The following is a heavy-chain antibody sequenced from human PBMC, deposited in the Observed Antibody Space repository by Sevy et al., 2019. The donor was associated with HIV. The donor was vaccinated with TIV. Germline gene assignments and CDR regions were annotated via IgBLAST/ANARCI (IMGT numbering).Heavy chain of an antibody. CDR1: GYSFTSYW. CDR3: ARQVPSYYYDSSGYYYLNWFDP. CDR2: IYPGDSDT. Sequence: GESLKISCKGSGYSFTSYWIDWVRQMPGKGLEWMGIIYPGDSDTRYSPSFQGQVTISADKSISTAYLQWSSLKASDTAMYYCARQVPSYYYDSSGYYYLNWFDPWGQGTLVTVSS. V-gene: IGHV5-51*01. J-gene: IGHJ5*02. D-gene: IGHD3-22*01.